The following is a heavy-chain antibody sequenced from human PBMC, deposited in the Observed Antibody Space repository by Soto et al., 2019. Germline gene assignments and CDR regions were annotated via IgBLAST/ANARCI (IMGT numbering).Heavy chain of an antibody. CDR3: ARLGTRDYYMDV. Sequence: SETLSLTCAVSGYSISSSNWWGWIRQPPGKGLEWIGYIYYSGSTNYNPSLKSRVTISVDTSKNQFSLKLSSVTAADTAVYYCARLGTRDYYMDVWGKGTTVTVSS. CDR2: IYYSGST. D-gene: IGHD1-1*01. V-gene: IGHV4-28*01. CDR1: GYSISSSNW. J-gene: IGHJ6*03.